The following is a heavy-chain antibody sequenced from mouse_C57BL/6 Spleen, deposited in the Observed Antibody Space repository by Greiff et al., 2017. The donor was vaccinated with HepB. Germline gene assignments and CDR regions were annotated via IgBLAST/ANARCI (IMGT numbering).Heavy chain of an antibody. J-gene: IGHJ2*01. CDR3: AGIPDY. CDR1: GYSITSGYY. V-gene: IGHV3-6*01. Sequence: LMESGPGLVKPSQSLSLTCSVTGYSITSGYYWNWIRQFPGNKLEWMGYISYDGSNNYNPSLKNRISITRDTSKNQFFLKLNSVTTEDTATYYCAGIPDYWGQGTTLTVSS. CDR2: ISYDGSN.